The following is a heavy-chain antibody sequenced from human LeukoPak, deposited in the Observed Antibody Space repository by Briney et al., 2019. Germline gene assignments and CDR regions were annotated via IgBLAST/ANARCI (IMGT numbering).Heavy chain of an antibody. V-gene: IGHV1-18*01. D-gene: IGHD4-23*01. CDR1: GYTFTSYG. J-gene: IGHJ4*02. Sequence: GASVKVPCKASGYTFTSYGISWVRQAPGQGLEWMGWISAYNGNTNYAQKLQGRVTMTTDTSTSTAYMELRSLRSDDTAVYYCARVSTEDYGGKEALDYWGQGTLVTVSS. CDR2: ISAYNGNT. CDR3: ARVSTEDYGGKEALDY.